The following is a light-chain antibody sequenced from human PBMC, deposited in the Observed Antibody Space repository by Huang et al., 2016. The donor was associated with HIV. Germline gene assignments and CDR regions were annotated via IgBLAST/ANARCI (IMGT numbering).Light chain of an antibody. CDR1: QSLLSSNGYNY. V-gene: IGKV2-28*01. Sequence: DIVMTQSPLSLPVTPGEPASISCRSSQSLLSSNGYNYLDWYLPKPGQSPQFLIYLRSKRAFGVPAMFRCSGSGTDFTLKISRVEAEDVGVYYCMQALQTPSTFGQGTELEIK. J-gene: IGKJ2*02. CDR3: MQALQTPST. CDR2: LRS.